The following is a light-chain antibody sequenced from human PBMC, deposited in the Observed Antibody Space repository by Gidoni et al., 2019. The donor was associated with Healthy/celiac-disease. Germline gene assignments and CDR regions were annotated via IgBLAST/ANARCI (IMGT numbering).Light chain of an antibody. CDR3: QQYNNWPPT. J-gene: IGKJ1*01. V-gene: IGKV3-15*01. Sequence: EILMTHSPATLSVSPGERATLSCRASQSVSSNLAWYQQKPGQAPRLIIYGASTRATGIPARFSGSGSGKEFTITISSLQSEDFAVYYCQQYNNWPPTFGQGTKVEIK. CDR1: QSVSSN. CDR2: GAS.